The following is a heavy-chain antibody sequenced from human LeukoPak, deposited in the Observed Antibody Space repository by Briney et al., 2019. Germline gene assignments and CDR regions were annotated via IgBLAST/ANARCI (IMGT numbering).Heavy chain of an antibody. D-gene: IGHD1-26*01. CDR3: ARHSPWFDP. CDR2: IYYSGST. CDR1: GGSISSSNYY. V-gene: IGHV4-61*05. J-gene: IGHJ5*02. Sequence: PSETLSLTCTVSGGSISSSNYYWGWIRQPPGKGLEWIGYIYYSGSTNYNPSLKSRVTISVDTSKNQFSLKLSSVTAADTAVYYCARHSPWFDPWGQGTLVTVSS.